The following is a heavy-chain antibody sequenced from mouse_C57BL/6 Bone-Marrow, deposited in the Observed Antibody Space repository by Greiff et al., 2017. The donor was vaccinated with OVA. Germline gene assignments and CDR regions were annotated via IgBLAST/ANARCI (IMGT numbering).Heavy chain of an antibody. CDR3: ARSLYDSHVAY. V-gene: IGHV1-61*01. CDR1: GYTFTSYW. D-gene: IGHD2-4*01. CDR2: IYPSDSET. J-gene: IGHJ3*01. Sequence: QVQLQQPGAELVRPGSSVKLSCKASGYTFTSYWMDWVKQRTGQGLEWIGNIYPSDSETHYNQKFKDKATLTVDKSSSTAYMQLSSLTSEDSAVYYCARSLYDSHVAYWGQGTLVTVSA.